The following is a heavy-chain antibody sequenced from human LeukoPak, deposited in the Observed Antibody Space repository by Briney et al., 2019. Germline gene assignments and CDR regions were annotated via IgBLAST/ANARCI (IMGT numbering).Heavy chain of an antibody. J-gene: IGHJ4*02. CDR2: IIPIFGTA. CDR3: ASALYDGSGYYSGY. Sequence: SVKVSCKASGGTFSSYAISWVRQAPGQGLEWMGGIIPIFGTANYAQKFKGRVTITTDESTSTAYMELSSLRSEDTAVYYCASALYDGSGYYSGYWGQGTLVTVSS. V-gene: IGHV1-69*05. CDR1: GGTFSSYA. D-gene: IGHD3-22*01.